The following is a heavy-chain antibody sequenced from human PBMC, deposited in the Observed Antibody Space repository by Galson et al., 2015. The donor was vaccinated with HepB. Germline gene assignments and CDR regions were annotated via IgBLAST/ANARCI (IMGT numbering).Heavy chain of an antibody. CDR1: GFSISTGGVG. J-gene: IGHJ4*02. Sequence: PALVKPTQTLTLTCTFAGFSISTGGVGVGWIRQPPEKALDWLALIYWDDDKRYSPSLKSRLTITKDTSKNQVVLTMTNMDPVDTATYYCAHWGYDSSGYFYWGQGTLVTVSS. CDR3: AHWGYDSSGYFY. D-gene: IGHD3-22*01. CDR2: IYWDDDK. V-gene: IGHV2-5*02.